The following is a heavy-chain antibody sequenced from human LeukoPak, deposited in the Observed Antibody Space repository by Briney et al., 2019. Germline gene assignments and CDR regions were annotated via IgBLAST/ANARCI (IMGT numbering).Heavy chain of an antibody. CDR2: ISASAGTT. CDR1: RFTFSNYA. V-gene: IGHV3-23*01. J-gene: IGHJ4*02. D-gene: IGHD6-13*01. Sequence: GSLRLSCAASRFTFSNYAMTWVRHTPGKGREWVSAISASAGTTYYADAVKGRFTISRENSKNKLYLQMNSLRSDDTALYYCAKGGSSWSYYFDYWGQGTLVTVSS. CDR3: AKGGSSWSYYFDY.